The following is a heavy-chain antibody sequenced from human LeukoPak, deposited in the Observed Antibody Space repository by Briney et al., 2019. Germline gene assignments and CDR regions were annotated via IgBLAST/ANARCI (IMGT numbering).Heavy chain of an antibody. CDR2: IIPIFGTA. Sequence: SVKVSCKASGGTFSSYAISWVRQAPGQGLEWMGGIIPIFGTANHAQKFQGRVTITTDESTSTAYMELSSLRSEDTAVYYCARENRVLRYFDWLPKSRNAFDIWGQGTMVIVSS. D-gene: IGHD3-9*01. V-gene: IGHV1-69*05. CDR1: GGTFSSYA. CDR3: ARENRVLRYFDWLPKSRNAFDI. J-gene: IGHJ3*02.